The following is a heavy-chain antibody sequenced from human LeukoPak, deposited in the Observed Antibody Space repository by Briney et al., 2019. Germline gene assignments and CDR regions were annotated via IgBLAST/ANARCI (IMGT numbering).Heavy chain of an antibody. CDR2: ISSSSSYI. J-gene: IGHJ4*02. Sequence: PGGSLRLSCAASGFTFSSYSMNWVRQAPGKGLEWVSSISSSSSYIYYADSMKGRFTISRDNSKNTLYLQMGSLRAEDMAVYYCARGSDRVRYPVIYWGQGTLVTVSS. V-gene: IGHV3-21*01. D-gene: IGHD1-1*01. CDR1: GFTFSSYS. CDR3: ARGSDRVRYPVIY.